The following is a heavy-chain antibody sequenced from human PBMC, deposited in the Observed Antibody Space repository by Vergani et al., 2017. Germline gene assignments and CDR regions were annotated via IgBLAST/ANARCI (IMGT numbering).Heavy chain of an antibody. J-gene: IGHJ5*02. Sequence: QVQLVQSGAEVKKPGASVKVSCKASGYTFTSYDINWVRQATGQGLEWMGWMNPNSGNTGYAQKFQGRVTMTRNTSISTAYMELSSLRSEDTAVYYCAIGSRGDCSGGSGTGWFDPWGQGTLVTVSS. CDR2: MNPNSGNT. V-gene: IGHV1-8*01. D-gene: IGHD2-15*01. CDR1: GYTFTSYD. CDR3: AIGSRGDCSGGSGTGWFDP.